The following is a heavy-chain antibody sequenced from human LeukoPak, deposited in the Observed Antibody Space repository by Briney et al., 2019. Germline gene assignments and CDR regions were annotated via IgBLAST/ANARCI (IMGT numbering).Heavy chain of an antibody. D-gene: IGHD2-15*01. CDR3: ARGIVVVVAATCADAFDI. J-gene: IGHJ3*02. CDR1: GYSISSGYY. V-gene: IGHV4-38-2*01. Sequence: SETLSLTCAVSGYSISSGYYWGWIRQPPGKGLEWIGSIYHSGSTYYNPSLKSRVTISVDTSKNQFSLKLSSVTAADTAVYYCARGIVVVVAATCADAFDIWGQGTMVTVSS. CDR2: IYHSGST.